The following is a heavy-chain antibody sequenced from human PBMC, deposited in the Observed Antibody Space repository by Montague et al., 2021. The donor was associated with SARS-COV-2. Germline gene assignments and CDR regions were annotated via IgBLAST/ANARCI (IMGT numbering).Heavy chain of an antibody. CDR3: VRDKGTHRILDY. Sequence: FLRLSCAASGFAFNNCWMHWVRQAPGKGLVWVSRIKFDGTVIHYADSVKGRFTISRDNAKNTLYLQMNSLRVEETAVYYCVRDKGTHRILDYWGQGILVTVSS. CDR1: GFAFNNCW. V-gene: IGHV3-74*01. D-gene: IGHD1-14*01. CDR2: IKFDGTVI. J-gene: IGHJ4*02.